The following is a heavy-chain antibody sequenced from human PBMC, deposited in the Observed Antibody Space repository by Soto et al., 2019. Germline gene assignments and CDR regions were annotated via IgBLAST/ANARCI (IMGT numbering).Heavy chain of an antibody. CDR2: VSLTGDRT. CDR3: ARGGGYCTPTSCAIDS. Sequence: EVQLVESGGGLVKPGGSLRVSCVASRFSFSSYEMSWVRQAAGKGLEWVSRVSLTGDRTNYAGSVKGRFTVSRDNFKNTLYLEMDSLRPEDTAIYYCARGGGYCTPTSCAIDSWGRGTPVTVSS. J-gene: IGHJ4*02. D-gene: IGHD2-8*01. V-gene: IGHV3-23*04. CDR1: RFSFSSYE.